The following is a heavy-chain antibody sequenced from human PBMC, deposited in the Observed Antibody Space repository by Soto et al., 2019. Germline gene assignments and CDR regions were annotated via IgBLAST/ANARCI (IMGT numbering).Heavy chain of an antibody. CDR2: IYSGGYT. J-gene: IGHJ4*02. D-gene: IGHD1-26*01. CDR3: AKKAKIGLPPPKSFFDS. CDR1: GFDVSNTD. Sequence: GGSLRLSCAASGFDVSNTDMSWVRQAPGKGLEWVSVIYSGGYTNYADSVKGRFIVSRDSPKNTLYLQMDSLRAEDTAVYYCAKKAKIGLPPPKSFFDSGAQETLAPVSS. V-gene: IGHV3-66*01.